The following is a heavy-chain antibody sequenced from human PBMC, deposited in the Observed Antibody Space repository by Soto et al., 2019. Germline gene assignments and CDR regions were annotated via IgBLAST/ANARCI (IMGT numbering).Heavy chain of an antibody. V-gene: IGHV1-18*01. CDR3: AREYYYGSGSYYRAFDI. CDR1: GYTFTSYG. CDR2: ISAYNGNT. J-gene: IGHJ3*02. D-gene: IGHD3-10*01. Sequence: QVQLVQSGAEVKKPEASVKVSCKASGYTFTSYGISWVRQAPGQGLEGMGWISAYNGNTNYAQKLQGRVTMTTDTSTSTAYMELRSLRSDDTAVYYCAREYYYGSGSYYRAFDIWGQETMVTVSS.